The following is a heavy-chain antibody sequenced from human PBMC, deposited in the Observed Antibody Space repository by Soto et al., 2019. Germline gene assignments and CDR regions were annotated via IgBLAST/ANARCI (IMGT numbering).Heavy chain of an antibody. V-gene: IGHV3-74*01. CDR3: TRGGTRTTYWGLFDS. CDR1: GFTFSDNW. Sequence: EVKVVESGGGLVQPGGSLRLSCAASGFTFSDNWMHWVRQPPGKGPVWVSRISGDASSTSYADSVKGRFTISRDSAKNTVYLQMDRLRVEDTAVYYCTRGGTRTTYWGLFDSWGQGTRVTVSS. J-gene: IGHJ4*02. D-gene: IGHD7-27*01. CDR2: ISGDASST.